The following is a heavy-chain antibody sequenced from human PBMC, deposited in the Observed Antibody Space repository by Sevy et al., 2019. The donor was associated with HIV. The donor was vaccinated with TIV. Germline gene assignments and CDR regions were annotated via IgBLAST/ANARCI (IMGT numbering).Heavy chain of an antibody. V-gene: IGHV3-23*01. CDR2: ISGSGAST. Sequence: GGSLRLSCGASEFTFSSYAMSWVRQAPGKGLEWVSGISGSGASTYHGDSVKGRFTISRDNSKNTLFLQMHSLRAEDTAVYYCAKGLRGTTTNNWFDPWGQGTLVTVSS. D-gene: IGHD4-17*01. J-gene: IGHJ5*02. CDR3: AKGLRGTTTNNWFDP. CDR1: EFTFSSYA.